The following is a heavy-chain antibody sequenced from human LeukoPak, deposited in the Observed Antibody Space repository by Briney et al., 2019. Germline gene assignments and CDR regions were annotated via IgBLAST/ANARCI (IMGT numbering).Heavy chain of an antibody. Sequence: SETLSLTCTVSGGSISSYYWSWIRQPPGKGLEWIGHIYYSGSTNYNPSLKSRVTISVDTSKNQFSLKLSSVTAADTAVYYCARVYYSSSYDYWYFDLWGRGTLVTVSS. CDR2: IYYSGST. CDR1: GGSISSYY. V-gene: IGHV4-59*01. D-gene: IGHD6-13*01. J-gene: IGHJ2*01. CDR3: ARVYYSSSYDYWYFDL.